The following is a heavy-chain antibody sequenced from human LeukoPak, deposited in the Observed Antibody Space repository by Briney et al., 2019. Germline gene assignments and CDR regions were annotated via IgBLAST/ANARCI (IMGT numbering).Heavy chain of an antibody. Sequence: PGGSLRLSCAASGFTFSSYAMSWVRQAPGKGLEWVPAISGSGGSTYYADSVKGRFTISRDNSKNTLYLQMNSLRAEDTAVYYCAKEGPFSSSWYWAGPNYGMDVWGQGTTVTVSS. CDR1: GFTFSSYA. V-gene: IGHV3-23*01. D-gene: IGHD6-13*01. J-gene: IGHJ6*02. CDR2: ISGSGGST. CDR3: AKEGPFSSSWYWAGPNYGMDV.